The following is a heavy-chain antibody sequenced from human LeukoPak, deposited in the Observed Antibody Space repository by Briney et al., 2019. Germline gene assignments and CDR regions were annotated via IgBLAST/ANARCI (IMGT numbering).Heavy chain of an antibody. V-gene: IGHV4-61*09. D-gene: IGHD6-6*01. J-gene: IGHJ4*02. CDR1: GGSISSGSYY. CDR3: VTYSSSFGFDY. CDR2: IYTSGST. Sequence: SETLSLTCTVSGGSISSGSYYWSWIRQPAGKGLEWIGHIYTSGSTDYNPSLKSRVTISVDTSKNQFSLRLSSVTAADTAVYYCVTYSSSFGFDYWGQGTLVTVSS.